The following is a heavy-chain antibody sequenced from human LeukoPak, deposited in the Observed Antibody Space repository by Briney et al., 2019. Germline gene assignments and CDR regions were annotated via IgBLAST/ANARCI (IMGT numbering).Heavy chain of an antibody. Sequence: PSGTLSLTCAVSGGSISSSNWWRWVRQPPGKGLEWIGEIYHSGSTNYNPSLKSRVTISVDKSKNQFSLKLSSVTAADTAVYYCAREGAKAYSSGWFDYWGQGTLVTVSS. V-gene: IGHV4-4*02. CDR1: GGSISSSNW. CDR2: IYHSGST. J-gene: IGHJ4*02. CDR3: AREGAKAYSSGWFDY. D-gene: IGHD6-19*01.